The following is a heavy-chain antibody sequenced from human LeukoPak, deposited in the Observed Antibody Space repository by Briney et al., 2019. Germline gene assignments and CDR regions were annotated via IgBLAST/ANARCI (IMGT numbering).Heavy chain of an antibody. CDR1: GASISGSDY. D-gene: IGHD4/OR15-4a*01. Sequence: SETLSLTCTVSGASISGSDYWSWVRQPAGKGLEWIGRIYTGGMTNYSPSLRRRVTISLDTSKNQFSLMLTSVTAADTAVYYCARDPSGYGGHFDYWGQGTLITVSS. CDR3: ARDPSGYGGHFDY. V-gene: IGHV4-4*07. J-gene: IGHJ4*02. CDR2: IYTGGMT.